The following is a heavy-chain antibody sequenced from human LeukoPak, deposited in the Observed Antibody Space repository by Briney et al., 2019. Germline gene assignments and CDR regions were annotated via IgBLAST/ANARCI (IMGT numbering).Heavy chain of an antibody. V-gene: IGHV5-51*01. Sequence: GESLKISCKGSGYSLTNYWIGWVRQMPGKGLEWMGIIYPGNSDTRCSPSFQGQVTISADKSISTAYLQWSSLKASDTAMYYCARQILYSSSWYYWFDPWGQGTLVTVSS. CDR1: GYSLTNYW. J-gene: IGHJ5*02. CDR3: ARQILYSSSWYYWFDP. CDR2: IYPGNSDT. D-gene: IGHD6-13*01.